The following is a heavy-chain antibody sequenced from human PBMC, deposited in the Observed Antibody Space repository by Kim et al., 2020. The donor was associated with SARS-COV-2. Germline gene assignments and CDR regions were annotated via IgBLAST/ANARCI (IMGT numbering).Heavy chain of an antibody. Sequence: RQPQGKELEWLASIYDTGSTSYNPSLTGRATISADRPKNQFSLNLRSVTAADTAVYYCASSYYYYYMDGWGSGATVTVSS. J-gene: IGHJ6*03. V-gene: IGHV4-30-2*01. CDR2: IYDTGST. CDR3: ASSYYYYYMDG.